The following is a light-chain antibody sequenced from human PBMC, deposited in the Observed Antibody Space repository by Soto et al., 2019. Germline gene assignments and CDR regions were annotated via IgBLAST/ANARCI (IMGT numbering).Light chain of an antibody. CDR1: QGIRND. CDR3: LQDYDYPRT. J-gene: IGKJ1*01. Sequence: AIQMTQSRSSLSASVGDRVTITCRASQGIRNDLGWYQQRPGKAPKLLIYAASSLQSGVPSRFRVSGSRTDLTVIISSLQPQVFATHSGLQDYDYPRTFGQ. CDR2: AAS. V-gene: IGKV1-6*01.